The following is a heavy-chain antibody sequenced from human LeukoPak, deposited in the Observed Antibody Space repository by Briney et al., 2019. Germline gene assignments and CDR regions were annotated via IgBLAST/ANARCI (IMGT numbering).Heavy chain of an antibody. V-gene: IGHV4-61*02. D-gene: IGHD5-18*01. CDR1: GGSIGSDNYY. Sequence: SETLSLTCTVSGGSIGSDNYYWTWVRQPAGKGLEWIGRVHTSGSTDFNPSLKSRVSISLDTSMNQFSLRLSSVTAADTAVYYCARGYTYGHGAMFDFWGQGTLVTVSP. CDR3: ARGYTYGHGAMFDF. CDR2: VHTSGST. J-gene: IGHJ4*02.